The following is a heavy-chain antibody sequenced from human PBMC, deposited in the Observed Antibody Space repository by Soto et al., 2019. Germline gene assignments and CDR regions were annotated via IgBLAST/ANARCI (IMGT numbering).Heavy chain of an antibody. CDR1: GFNFIGSA. D-gene: IGHD5-12*01. V-gene: IGHV3-73*01. J-gene: IGHJ4*02. CDR3: TATKGAYSAYVACDF. Sequence: RSLRLSSAAYGFNFIGSAMHWVRQATGKGLEWVGRIISKANSYATAYAASVKGRFTITRDDSKNTAYLQMNSLKTEDTAIYYCTATKGAYSAYVACDFWGQGVLVTVSS. CDR2: IISKANSYAT.